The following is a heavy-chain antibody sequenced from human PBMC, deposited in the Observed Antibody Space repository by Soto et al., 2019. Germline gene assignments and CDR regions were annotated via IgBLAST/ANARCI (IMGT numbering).Heavy chain of an antibody. V-gene: IGHV1-3*01. CDR1: GYTFTSYA. CDR2: INAGNGNT. D-gene: IGHD4-17*01. J-gene: IGHJ6*03. Sequence: ASVKVSCKASGYTFTSYAMHWVRQAPGQRLEWMGWINAGNGNTKYSQKFQGRVTITRDTSASTAYMELSSLRSEDTAVYYCARDRQMTTVTTAYYYYYYMDVWGKGTTVTVSS. CDR3: ARDRQMTTVTTAYYYYYYMDV.